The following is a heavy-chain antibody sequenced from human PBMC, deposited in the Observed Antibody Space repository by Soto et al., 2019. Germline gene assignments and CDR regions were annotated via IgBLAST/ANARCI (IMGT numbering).Heavy chain of an antibody. CDR2: IRSKANSYAT. Sequence: GGSLRLSCAASGFTFSGSAMHWVRQASGKGLEWVGRIRSKANSYATAYAASVKGRFTISRDDSKNTAYLQMNSLKTEDTAVYYCTRHPSDRGDYDKQFDYWGQGTLVTVSS. D-gene: IGHD4-17*01. CDR1: GFTFSGSA. V-gene: IGHV3-73*01. J-gene: IGHJ4*02. CDR3: TRHPSDRGDYDKQFDY.